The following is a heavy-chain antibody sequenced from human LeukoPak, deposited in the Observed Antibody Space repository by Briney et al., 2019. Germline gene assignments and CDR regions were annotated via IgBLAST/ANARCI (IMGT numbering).Heavy chain of an antibody. D-gene: IGHD1-26*01. Sequence: EGSLRLSCVVSGFTFSNYGMSWVRQAPGKGLEWVSGISGSGVRTDYADSVKGRFTISRDNAKNTLYLQMNSLSTEDTAVYYCAKSSREWELLDAFDIWGQGTMVTVSS. CDR1: GFTFSNYG. V-gene: IGHV3-23*01. CDR3: AKSSREWELLDAFDI. J-gene: IGHJ3*02. CDR2: ISGSGVRT.